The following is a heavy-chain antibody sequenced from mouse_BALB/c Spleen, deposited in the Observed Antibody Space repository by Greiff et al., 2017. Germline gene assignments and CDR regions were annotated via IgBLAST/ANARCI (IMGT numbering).Heavy chain of an antibody. CDR2: ISSGGSYT. CDR1: GFTFSSYA. J-gene: IGHJ4*01. CDR3: ARLLWPYYAMDY. Sequence: EVQRVESGGGLVKPGGSLKLSCAASGFTFSSYAMSWVRQSPEKRLEWVAEISSGGSYTYYPDTVTGRFTISRDNAKNTLYLEMSSLRSEDTAMYYCARLLWPYYAMDYWGQGTSVTVSS. D-gene: IGHD1-1*02. V-gene: IGHV5-9-4*01.